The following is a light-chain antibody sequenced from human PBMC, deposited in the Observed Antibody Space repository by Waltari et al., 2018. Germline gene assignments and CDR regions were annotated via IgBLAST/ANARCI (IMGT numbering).Light chain of an antibody. V-gene: IGLV2-14*01. CDR3: SSYTNSDTWV. CDR2: EVS. CDR1: SSDIGTYNY. J-gene: IGLJ2*01. Sequence: QSALTQPASVSGSPGQSITISCPGTSSDIGTYNYVPWYQQLPGKAPKLMISEVSNRPSGLSIRFSGSKSGNTASLTIFELQVEDEGDYYCSSYTNSDTWVFGGGTKVTVL.